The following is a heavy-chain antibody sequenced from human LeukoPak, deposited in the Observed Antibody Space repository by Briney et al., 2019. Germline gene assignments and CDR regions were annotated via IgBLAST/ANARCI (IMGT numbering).Heavy chain of an antibody. CDR1: GYSFTNYW. D-gene: IGHD5-24*01. J-gene: IGHJ5*02. CDR3: ARRGDVYNAWFDP. CDR2: IHCGDSDT. Sequence: GGSLKISCKGSGYSFTNYWIGWVRQMPGKGLEWMGIIHCGDSDTRYNPSFQGQVTISVDKSINTAYLQWSSLKASDTAMYYCARRGDVYNAWFDPWGQGTLVTVSS. V-gene: IGHV5-51*01.